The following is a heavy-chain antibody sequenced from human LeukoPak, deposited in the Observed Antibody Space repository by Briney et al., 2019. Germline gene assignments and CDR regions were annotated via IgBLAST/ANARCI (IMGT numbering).Heavy chain of an antibody. CDR3: ARSPSYYDFWSGYYGFDY. CDR1: GYTFTGYY. D-gene: IGHD3-3*01. CDR2: INPNSGGT. V-gene: IGHV1-2*02. J-gene: IGHJ4*02. Sequence: ASVKVSCKASGYTFTGYYMHWVRQAPGQGLEWMGWINPNSGGTNYAQKFQGRVTMTRDTSISTAYMELSRLRSDDTAVYYCARSPSYYDFWSGYYGFDYWSQGTLVTVSS.